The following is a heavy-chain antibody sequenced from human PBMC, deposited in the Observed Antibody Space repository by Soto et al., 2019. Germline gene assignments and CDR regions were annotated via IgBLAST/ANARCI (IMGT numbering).Heavy chain of an antibody. CDR1: GFTFSGYW. Sequence: PGVSLGLSCAASGFTFSGYWMHWVRQVPGKRLVWVSRISGDGSSAHYADFAKGRFTISRDNAKNTVYLQMNSLRVDDTAVYYWARRDWNGGYCDLWGQGIVVTVSS. J-gene: IGHJ4*02. CDR3: ARRDWNGGYCDL. CDR2: ISGDGSSA. D-gene: IGHD1-1*01. V-gene: IGHV3-74*01.